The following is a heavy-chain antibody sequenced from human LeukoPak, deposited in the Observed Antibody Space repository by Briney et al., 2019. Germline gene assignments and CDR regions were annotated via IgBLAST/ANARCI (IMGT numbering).Heavy chain of an antibody. D-gene: IGHD4-17*01. V-gene: IGHV1-8*03. Sequence: GASVKVSCKASGYTFTSYDINWVRQATGQGLEWMGWMNPNSGNTGYAQKFQGRVTITRNTSISTAYMELSSLRSEDTAVYYCARGLHDYGIFDYWGQGTLVTVSS. CDR1: GYTFTSYD. CDR3: ARGLHDYGIFDY. CDR2: MNPNSGNT. J-gene: IGHJ4*02.